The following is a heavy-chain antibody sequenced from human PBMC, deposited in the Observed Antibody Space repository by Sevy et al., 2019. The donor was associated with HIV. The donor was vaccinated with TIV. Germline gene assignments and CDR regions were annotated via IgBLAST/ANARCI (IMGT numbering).Heavy chain of an antibody. D-gene: IGHD3-22*01. CDR3: VRGTYYLDKAGFGAFDL. V-gene: IGHV3-20*04. Sequence: GGSLRLSCAASGFTFNDHDMSWVRLGPGKGLEWVSGINWSGANTGYADSVKGRFTIVRDDTKRSLYLQMNSLRAEDTAFYYCVRGTYYLDKAGFGAFDLWGQGTLVTVSS. CDR1: GFTFNDHD. CDR2: INWSGANT. J-gene: IGHJ3*01.